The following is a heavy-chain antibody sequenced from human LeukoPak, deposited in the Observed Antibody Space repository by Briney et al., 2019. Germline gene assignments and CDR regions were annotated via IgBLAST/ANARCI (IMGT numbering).Heavy chain of an antibody. CDR3: ATGALPLGFLELIRPGNYFSNYMGV. J-gene: IGHJ6*03. CDR1: GFTFSDYK. V-gene: IGHV3-21*01. CDR2: ISGGTTYI. Sequence: GGSLRLSCATSGFTFSDYKMNWVRQAPGKGLEWVSSISGGTTYIYDADYADSVKGRFTISRDNSKNTLYLQMTSLTTEDTAIYYCATGALPLGFLELIRPGNYFSNYMGVWGKGTMVVVSS. D-gene: IGHD3-3*02.